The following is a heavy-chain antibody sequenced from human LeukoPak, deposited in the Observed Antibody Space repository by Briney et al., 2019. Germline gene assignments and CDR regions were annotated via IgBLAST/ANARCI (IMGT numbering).Heavy chain of an antibody. D-gene: IGHD3-9*01. CDR2: ISPDGSTT. V-gene: IGHV3-74*01. Sequence: PGGSLRLSCAASGFTFSSYWMHWVRQAPGKGLVWVSRISPDGSTTGHADSVKGRFTTSRDNAKNTLFLQMNSLRAEDTAVYYCAKAGYDILTGYYGSFDYWGQGTPVTVSS. J-gene: IGHJ4*02. CDR3: AKAGYDILTGYYGSFDY. CDR1: GFTFSSYW.